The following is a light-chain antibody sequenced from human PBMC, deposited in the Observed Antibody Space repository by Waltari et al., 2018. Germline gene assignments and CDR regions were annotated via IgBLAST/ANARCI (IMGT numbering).Light chain of an antibody. V-gene: IGLV3-21*01. CDR1: NLESKR. J-gene: IGLJ1*01. CDR2: DDN. CDR3: QVWDANTDPGV. Sequence: SYVLTQPPSVSVAPGETARITCGGKNLESKRVHWYGQRPGQAPVVVISDDNDRAAGIPERFSGSNSGNTATLTISRFEAGDEADYYCQVWDANTDPGVFGTGTEVTVL.